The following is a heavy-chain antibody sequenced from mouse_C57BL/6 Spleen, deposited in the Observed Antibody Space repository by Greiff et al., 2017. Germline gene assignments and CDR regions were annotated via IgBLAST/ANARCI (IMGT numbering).Heavy chain of an antibody. CDR2: IHPNSGST. Sequence: VQLKQPAPSLFKSPASVQLSSRASGYTFTSYRMHWVTQRPGQGLEWIGMIHPNSGSTNYNEKFKSKATLTVDKSSSTAYMQLSSLTSEVSAVYCYARDHGSRSFHYWGQGTTPTVSS. CDR1: GYTFTSYR. D-gene: IGHD1-1*01. CDR3: ARDHGSRSFHY. V-gene: IGHV1-64*01. J-gene: IGHJ2*01.